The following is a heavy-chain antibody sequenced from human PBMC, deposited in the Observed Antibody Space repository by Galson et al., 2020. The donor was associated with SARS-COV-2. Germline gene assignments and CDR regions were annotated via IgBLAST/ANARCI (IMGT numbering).Heavy chain of an antibody. D-gene: IGHD6-13*01. CDR2: INSSGST. J-gene: IGHJ5*02. CDR3: AEAAYSSSWYGRKNWCDP. Sequence: SETLSLTCAVYGGSFSGYYWSWIRQPPGKGLEWIGEINSSGSTNYNPSLKSRVTISVDTSKNQFSLKLSSVTAADTAVYYCAEAAYSSSWYGRKNWCDPWGQGTLVTVSS. V-gene: IGHV4-34*01. CDR1: GGSFSGYY.